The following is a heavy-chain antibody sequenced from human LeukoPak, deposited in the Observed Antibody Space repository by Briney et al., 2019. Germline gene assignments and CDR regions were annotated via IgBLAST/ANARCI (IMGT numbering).Heavy chain of an antibody. V-gene: IGHV3-30*18. D-gene: IGHD6-13*01. CDR3: AKAWAAAGSLSLLFDY. J-gene: IGHJ4*02. Sequence: GGSLRLSCAASGFTFSSYVMHWVRQAPGKGLEWVAVISYDGSNKYYADSVKGRFTISRDNSKNTLYLQMNSLRAEDTAVYYCAKAWAAAGSLSLLFDYWGQGTLVTVSS. CDR2: ISYDGSNK. CDR1: GFTFSSYV.